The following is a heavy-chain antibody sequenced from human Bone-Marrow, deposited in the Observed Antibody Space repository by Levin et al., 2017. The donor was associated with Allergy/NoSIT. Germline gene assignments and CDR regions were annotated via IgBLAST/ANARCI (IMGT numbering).Heavy chain of an antibody. J-gene: IGHJ4*02. CDR3: AKDQTVNYYGSGLDY. CDR2: ISWDGGST. V-gene: IGHV3-43*01. CDR1: GFTFDDYT. D-gene: IGHD3-10*01. Sequence: GESLKISCAASGFTFDDYTMHWVRQAPGKGLEWVSLISWDGGSTYYADSVKGRFTISRDNSTNSLYLQMNSLRTEDTALYYCAKDQTVNYYGSGLDYWGQGTLVTVSS.